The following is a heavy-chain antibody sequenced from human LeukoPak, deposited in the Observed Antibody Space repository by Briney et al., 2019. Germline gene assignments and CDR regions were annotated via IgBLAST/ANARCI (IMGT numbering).Heavy chain of an antibody. J-gene: IGHJ6*02. D-gene: IGHD4-17*01. CDR2: IYHSGST. Sequence: SETLSLTCTVSGGSISSSSYYWGWIRQPPGKGLEWIGEIYHSGSTNYNPSLKSRVTISVDKSKNQFSLKLSSVTAADTAVYYCARDLYGDYVRDYYGMDVWGQGTTVTVAS. CDR1: GGSISSSSYY. CDR3: ARDLYGDYVRDYYGMDV. V-gene: IGHV4-39*07.